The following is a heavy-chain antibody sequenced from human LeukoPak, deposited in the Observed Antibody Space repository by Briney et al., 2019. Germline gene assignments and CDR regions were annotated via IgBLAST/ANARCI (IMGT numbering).Heavy chain of an antibody. CDR1: GFTFSSYA. CDR2: ISGSGGST. V-gene: IGHV3-23*01. CDR3: AKSPWAILTGYYYFDY. Sequence: GGSLRLSCAASGFTFSSYAMSWVRQAPGKGLEWVSAISGSGGSTYYADSVKGRFTISRDNSKNTLYLQMNSLRAEDTAVYYCAKSPWAILTGYYYFDYWGQGTLVTVSS. D-gene: IGHD3-9*01. J-gene: IGHJ4*02.